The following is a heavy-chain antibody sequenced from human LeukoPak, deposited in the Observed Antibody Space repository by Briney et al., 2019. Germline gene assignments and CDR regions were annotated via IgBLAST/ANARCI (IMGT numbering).Heavy chain of an antibody. Sequence: GGSLRLSCAASGFTVSSNYMSWVRQAPGKGLEWVSVIYSGGSTYYADSVKGRFTISRDNSKNTLYLQMNSLRAEDTAVYYCARDTRAYGQNTDYWGQGTLVTVSS. CDR1: GFTVSSNY. D-gene: IGHD3-10*01. J-gene: IGHJ4*02. CDR3: ARDTRAYGQNTDY. V-gene: IGHV3-66*01. CDR2: IYSGGST.